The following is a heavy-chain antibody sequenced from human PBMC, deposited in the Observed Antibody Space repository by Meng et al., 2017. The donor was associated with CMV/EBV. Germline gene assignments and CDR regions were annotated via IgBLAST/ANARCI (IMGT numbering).Heavy chain of an antibody. Sequence: SISSSSYYWGWIRQPPGKGLEWIGSIYYSGSTYYNPSLKSRVTISVDTSKNQFSLKLSSVTAADTAVYYCAKSLSITIFGVVIDPFDYWGQGTLVTVSS. V-gene: IGHV4-39*01. J-gene: IGHJ4*02. CDR2: IYYSGST. CDR1: SISSSSYY. CDR3: AKSLSITIFGVVIDPFDY. D-gene: IGHD3-3*01.